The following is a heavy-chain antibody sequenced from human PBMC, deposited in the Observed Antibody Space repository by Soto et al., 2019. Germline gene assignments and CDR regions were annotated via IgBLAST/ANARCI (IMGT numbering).Heavy chain of an antibody. J-gene: IGHJ3*01. V-gene: IGHV1-3*01. CDR1: GYAFTNYA. Sequence: ASVKVSCRASGYAFTNYAIHWVRQAPGQGLEWMAWIIVGSGNTLYSQQFQGRVTITRDTSATTSYMELNSLRSEDTAVYYCGRGLDRVTNICGDLWGQGTMVTVSS. CDR3: GRGLDRVTNICGDL. D-gene: IGHD4-4*01. CDR2: IIVGSGNT.